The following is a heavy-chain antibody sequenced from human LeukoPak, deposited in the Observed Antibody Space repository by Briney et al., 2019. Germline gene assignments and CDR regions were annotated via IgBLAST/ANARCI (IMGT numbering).Heavy chain of an antibody. J-gene: IGHJ4*02. D-gene: IGHD6-19*01. V-gene: IGHV4-39*01. CDR1: GGSISSTNYY. Sequence: SETLSLTCTVSGGSISSTNYYWGWIRQPPGKGLEWIGSIYYSGSTYYNPFLKNRVTISVDTSKNQFSLKLSSMTAADTAVYYCASLRLSSGSLEFDYWGQGTLVTVSS. CDR2: IYYSGST. CDR3: ASLRLSSGSLEFDY.